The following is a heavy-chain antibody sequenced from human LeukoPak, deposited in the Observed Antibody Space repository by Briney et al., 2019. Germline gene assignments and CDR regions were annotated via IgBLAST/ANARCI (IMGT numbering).Heavy chain of an antibody. CDR2: ISSSSGNI. CDR3: SRGGSSSGDGLDY. J-gene: IGHJ4*02. CDR1: GFTFSSYS. D-gene: IGHD6-6*01. V-gene: IGHV3-21*01. Sequence: PGGSLRLSCAASGFTFSSYSMNWVRQAPGKGLEWASSISSSSGNIYYADSVKGRFTISRDNAKNSLYLQMNSLRAEDTAVYYCSRGGSSSGDGLDYWGQGTLVTVSS.